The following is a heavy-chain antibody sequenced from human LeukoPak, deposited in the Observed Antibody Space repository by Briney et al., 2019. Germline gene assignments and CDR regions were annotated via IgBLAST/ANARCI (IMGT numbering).Heavy chain of an antibody. CDR1: GFTFSSYS. CDR3: ARKTGYSYAFDY. V-gene: IGHV3-21*01. Sequence: PGGSLRLSCAASGFTFSSYSMNWVRQAPGKGLEWVSSISSSSSYIYYADSVKGRFTISRDNAKNSLYLQMSSLRAEDTAVYYCARKTGYSYAFDYWGQGTLVTVSS. CDR2: ISSSSSYI. J-gene: IGHJ4*02. D-gene: IGHD5-18*01.